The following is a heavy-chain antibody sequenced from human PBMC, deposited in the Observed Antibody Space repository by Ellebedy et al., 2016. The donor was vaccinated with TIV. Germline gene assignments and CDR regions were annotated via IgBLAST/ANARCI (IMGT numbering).Heavy chain of an antibody. Sequence: PGGSLRLSCAASGFTVSSNYMSWVRQAPGKGLEWVSVIYSGGSTYYADSVKGRFTISRDNSKNTLYLQMNSLRAEDTAVYYCAKDLGTYSSSYFDYWGQGTLVTVSS. J-gene: IGHJ4*02. CDR2: IYSGGST. CDR1: GFTVSSNY. D-gene: IGHD6-6*01. V-gene: IGHV3-66*01. CDR3: AKDLGTYSSSYFDY.